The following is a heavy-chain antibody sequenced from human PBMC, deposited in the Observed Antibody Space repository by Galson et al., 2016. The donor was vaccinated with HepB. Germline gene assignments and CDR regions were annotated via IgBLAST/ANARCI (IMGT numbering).Heavy chain of an antibody. D-gene: IGHD3-9*01. CDR1: GFTFSDHA. J-gene: IGHJ4*02. CDR2: NSRENNRI. Sequence: SLRLSCAASGFTFSDHAMNWVRQAPGKGLEWISHNSRENNRIDYADSVKGRFTVCRDNGKNSLYLQMYSLRVEDTAVYYCVRDHDWAFDYWGQGLLVT. V-gene: IGHV3-48*01. CDR3: VRDHDWAFDY.